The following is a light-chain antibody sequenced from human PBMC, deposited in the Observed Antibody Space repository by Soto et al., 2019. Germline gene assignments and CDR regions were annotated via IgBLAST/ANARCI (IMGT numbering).Light chain of an antibody. CDR2: DAS. CDR3: KQRSNWPPET. J-gene: IGKJ2*01. V-gene: IGKV3-11*01. Sequence: EIVLTQSPATLSLSPGERATLSCRASQSVSSYLAWYQQKPGQAPRLLIYDASNMATGIPARFSGSVSGTDFTLNNSSLEPEDFAVYSCKQRSNWPPETFGPWNKLEIK. CDR1: QSVSSY.